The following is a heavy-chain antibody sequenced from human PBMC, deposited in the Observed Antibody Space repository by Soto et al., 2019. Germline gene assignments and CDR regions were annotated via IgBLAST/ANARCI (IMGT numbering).Heavy chain of an antibody. J-gene: IGHJ6*01. V-gene: IGHV3-33*01. CDR3: ARWWNDEEWVETMDV. D-gene: IGHD1-1*01. Sequence: GGSLRLSCGASGFIFSEYGMHWVRQAPGKGLEWVAVIYYDGSNEHYSESVRGRFTISRDDSKNMLYLEMNSLRAEDTAIYYCARWWNDEEWVETMDVWGQGTTVTVSS. CDR1: GFIFSEYG. CDR2: IYYDGSNE.